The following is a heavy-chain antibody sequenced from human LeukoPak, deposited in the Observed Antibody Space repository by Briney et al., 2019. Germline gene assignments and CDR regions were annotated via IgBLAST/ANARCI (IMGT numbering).Heavy chain of an antibody. CDR1: GFTVSSNY. D-gene: IGHD6-6*01. Sequence: GSLRLSCAASGFTVSSNYMSWVRQAPGKGLAWVSYISSSGSTIYYADSVKGRFTISRDNAKNSLYLQMNSLRTEDTALYYCAKERGSSGYFDYWGQGTLVTVSS. CDR2: ISSSGSTI. CDR3: AKERGSSGYFDY. V-gene: IGHV3-11*01. J-gene: IGHJ4*02.